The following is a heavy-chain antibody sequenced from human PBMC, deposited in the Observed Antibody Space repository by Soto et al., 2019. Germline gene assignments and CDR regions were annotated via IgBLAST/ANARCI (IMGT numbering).Heavy chain of an antibody. Sequence: PSETLSLTCAVYGGSFSGYYWSWIRQPPGKGLEWIGEINHSGSTNYNPSLKSRVTISVDTSKNQFSLKLSSVTAADTAVYYCARGRMATIDAYFDYWGQGTLVTVSS. D-gene: IGHD5-12*01. V-gene: IGHV4-34*01. CDR1: GGSFSGYY. CDR2: INHSGST. J-gene: IGHJ4*02. CDR3: ARGRMATIDAYFDY.